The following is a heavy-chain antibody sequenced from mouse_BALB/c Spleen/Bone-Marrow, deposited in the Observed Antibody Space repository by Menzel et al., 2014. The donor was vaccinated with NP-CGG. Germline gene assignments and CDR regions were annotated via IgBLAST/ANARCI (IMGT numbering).Heavy chain of an antibody. CDR3: ARGRSYHFAY. CDR2: IDHYNGGP. V-gene: IGHV1S135*01. CDR1: GYAFASYN. Sequence: VQLLQFGPELVKPGASEMESCEASGYAFASYNMHWVKQCHGKSLEWIGYIDHYNGGPRYNQKVKVKATLTVAKSTSTTYMHLNRLTSEDYAVYDYARGRSYHFAYWGQGTLLTVSS. D-gene: IGHD1-2*01. J-gene: IGHJ2*01.